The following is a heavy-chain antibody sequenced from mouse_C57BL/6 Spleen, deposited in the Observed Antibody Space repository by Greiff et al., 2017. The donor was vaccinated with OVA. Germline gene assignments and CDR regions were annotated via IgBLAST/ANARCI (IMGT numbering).Heavy chain of an antibody. J-gene: IGHJ4*01. CDR1: GYTFTSYW. V-gene: IGHV1-53*01. CDR3: AREPTIVTNYYAMDY. D-gene: IGHD2-5*01. Sequence: VQLQQSGTELVKPGASVKLSCKASGYTFTSYWMHWVKQRPGQGLEWIGNINPSNGGTNYNEKFKSKATLTVDKSSSTAYMQLSRLTSDDSAVYYCAREPTIVTNYYAMDYWGQGTSVTVSS. CDR2: INPSNGGT.